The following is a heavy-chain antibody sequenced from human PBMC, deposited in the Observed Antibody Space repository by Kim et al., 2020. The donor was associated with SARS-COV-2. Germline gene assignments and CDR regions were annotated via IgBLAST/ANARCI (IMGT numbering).Heavy chain of an antibody. CDR2: ISWNSGSI. CDR1: GFTFGDYA. CDR3: AKDILGGFGDQGAFDI. Sequence: GGSLRLSCAASGFTFGDYAMHWVRQAPGKGLEWVSGISWNSGSIGYADSVKGRFTISRDNAKNSLYPQMNSLRAEDTALYYCAKDILGGFGDQGAFDIWGQGTMVTVSS. J-gene: IGHJ3*02. D-gene: IGHD3-10*01. V-gene: IGHV3-9*01.